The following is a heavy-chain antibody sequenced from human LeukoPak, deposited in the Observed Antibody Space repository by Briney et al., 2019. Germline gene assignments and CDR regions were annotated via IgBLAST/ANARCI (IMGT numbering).Heavy chain of an antibody. D-gene: IGHD5-18*01. Sequence: GGSLRLSCVASGFTFSTSWMHWVRQAPGKGLVWVSRINSDGTITTYADPVKGRFTISRDNAKNTLYLQMNSLRAEDTAVYYCARVQLPFTFDIWGQGTMVTVSS. CDR1: GFTFSTSW. CDR2: INSDGTIT. CDR3: ARVQLPFTFDI. V-gene: IGHV3-74*01. J-gene: IGHJ3*02.